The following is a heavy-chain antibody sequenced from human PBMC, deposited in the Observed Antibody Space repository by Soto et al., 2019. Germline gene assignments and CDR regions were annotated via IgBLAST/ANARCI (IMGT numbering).Heavy chain of an antibody. Sequence: GPSVKVSCKASGCTFTGYYMHWLRQAPGQGLEWMGWINPNSGGTNYAQKFQGRVTMTRDTSISTAYMELSRLRSDDTAVYYCAREDVDSSWDYWGQGTLVTVSS. V-gene: IGHV1-2*02. CDR3: AREDVDSSWDY. CDR1: GCTFTGYY. D-gene: IGHD6-13*01. J-gene: IGHJ4*02. CDR2: INPNSGGT.